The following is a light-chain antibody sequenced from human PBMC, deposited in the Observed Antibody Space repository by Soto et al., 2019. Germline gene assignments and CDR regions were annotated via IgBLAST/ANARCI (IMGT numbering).Light chain of an antibody. CDR2: GAS. V-gene: IGKV3-15*01. J-gene: IGKJ1*01. CDR1: QSVSTN. Sequence: RLLTQSPSTLSLYPGERATLSCRASQSVSTNVAWYQQKPGQAPRLLIYGASTRATDIPARFSGSGSGTDFTLTISSLQSEDFAVYYCQQYNNWPPWTFGQGTKVDIK. CDR3: QQYNNWPPWT.